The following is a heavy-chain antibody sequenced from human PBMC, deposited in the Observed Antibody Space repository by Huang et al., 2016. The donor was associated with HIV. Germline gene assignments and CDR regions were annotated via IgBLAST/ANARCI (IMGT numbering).Heavy chain of an antibody. D-gene: IGHD4-17*01. Sequence: QVHLVQSGAEVKKPGASVKVSCTASGYTFTNYDINWVRQAPGRGLVWMGWMNPNTCNTGFAQSFQGRVTMTRKTSITTAYMELTSLTSEDTAVYYCARSAYGDLDYWGLGTLVIVSS. J-gene: IGHJ4*02. CDR2: MNPNTCNT. V-gene: IGHV1-8*02. CDR1: GYTFTNYD. CDR3: ARSAYGDLDY.